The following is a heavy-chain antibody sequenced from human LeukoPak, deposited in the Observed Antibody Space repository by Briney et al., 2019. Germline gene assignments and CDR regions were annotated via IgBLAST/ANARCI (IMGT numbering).Heavy chain of an antibody. D-gene: IGHD4-17*01. Sequence: SETLSLTCAVYGGSFSGHYWSWIRQPPGKGLEWIGEINHSGSTNYNPSLKSRVTMSVDTSKNQVSLKVSSVTAADTAVYYCARSPKKDTVTTGDMVWFDPWGQGTLVTVSS. CDR1: GGSFSGHY. V-gene: IGHV4-34*01. J-gene: IGHJ5*02. CDR2: INHSGST. CDR3: ARSPKKDTVTTGDMVWFDP.